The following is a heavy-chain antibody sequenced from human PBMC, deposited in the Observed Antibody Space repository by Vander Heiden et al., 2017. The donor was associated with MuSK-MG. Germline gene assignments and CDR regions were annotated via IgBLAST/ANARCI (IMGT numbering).Heavy chain of an antibody. CDR3: VRGDRGGFDI. Sequence: EVKLVESGGGLVQSGGSLRLSCAASGFTFSFYWMHWVGQAPGEGLLWVSHIHSDGSRTTYADSVKGRFTISRDNAKNTLYLQMNSLRPEDTAIYYCVRGDRGGFDIWGQGTMVTVSS. V-gene: IGHV3-74*01. J-gene: IGHJ3*02. CDR1: GFTFSFYW. D-gene: IGHD2-15*01. CDR2: IHSDGSRT.